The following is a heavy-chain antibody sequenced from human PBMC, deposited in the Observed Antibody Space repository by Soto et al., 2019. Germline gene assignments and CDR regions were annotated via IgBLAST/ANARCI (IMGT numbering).Heavy chain of an antibody. CDR3: ARDTRSGLRVEPVIFEY. J-gene: IGHJ4*02. D-gene: IGHD2-21*01. CDR2: INADNGDS. Sequence: QVQLVQSGAEVKKPGASVKVSCNPSGYAFTSYTMHWVRQAPGQGLEWMGWINADNGDSKYSQKFQGRVTITRDTSASIAYMELRSLRSEYTAVYYCARDTRSGLRVEPVIFEYLGQGTLVTVSS. CDR1: GYAFTSYT. V-gene: IGHV1-3*01.